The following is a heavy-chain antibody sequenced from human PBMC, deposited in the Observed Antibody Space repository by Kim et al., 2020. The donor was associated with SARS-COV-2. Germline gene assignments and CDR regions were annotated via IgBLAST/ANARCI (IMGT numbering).Heavy chain of an antibody. CDR1: GYTFTSYG. V-gene: IGHV1-18*01. J-gene: IGHJ6*02. CDR3: ARRLRYFDWFPEGMDV. CDR2: SSAYNGKT. Sequence: ASVKVSCKASGYTFTSYGIRWVRQAPGQGLEWMGWSSAYNGKTHYAQKLQGRGTMTTDTSTSTAYMELRSLRSDDTAVYYCARRLRYFDWFPEGMDVWGQGTPVTVSS. D-gene: IGHD3-9*01.